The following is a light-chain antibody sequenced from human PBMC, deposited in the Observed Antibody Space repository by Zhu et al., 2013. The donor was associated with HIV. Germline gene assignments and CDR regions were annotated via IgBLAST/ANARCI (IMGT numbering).Light chain of an antibody. CDR2: RND. CDR3: AAWDDGLSGPYV. J-gene: IGLJ1*01. Sequence: QSVLTQPPSASATPGQRVTISCSGSSSNIGEGYVYWYQQFPGMTPKLLIYRNDQRPSGVPDRFSGSKSGTSASLAISGLRSEDEADYYCAAWDDGLSGPYVFGTGTKVTVL. V-gene: IGLV1-47*01. CDR1: SSNIGEGY.